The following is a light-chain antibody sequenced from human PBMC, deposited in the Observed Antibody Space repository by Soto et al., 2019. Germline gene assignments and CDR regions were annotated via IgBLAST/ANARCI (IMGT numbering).Light chain of an antibody. V-gene: IGKV1-27*01. Sequence: DIQMTQSPSSLSASVGDRVTITCRASQDIGTYLAWYRQRPGKAPELLIYAASTLQSGVPSRFSGSGSGTDFTLTISSLQPEDVATYYCQKYYSAVFTFGPGTKVDIK. J-gene: IGKJ3*01. CDR3: QKYYSAVFT. CDR2: AAS. CDR1: QDIGTY.